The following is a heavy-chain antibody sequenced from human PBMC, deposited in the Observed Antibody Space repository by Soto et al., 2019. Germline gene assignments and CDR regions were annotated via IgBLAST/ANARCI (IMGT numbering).Heavy chain of an antibody. CDR1: GGSPRAYH. CDR2: FSYSGGL. Sequence: SETLSLTCSVYGGSPRAYHWSWIRQSPGEGLEWIGEFSYSGGLNYNPSLKGRVAVSPDTSTDHFSLTMTSVTAADTGVYFCAGGPRYWSFALWGRGTLVTVSS. CDR3: AGGPRYWSFAL. D-gene: IGHD1-20*01. J-gene: IGHJ2*01. V-gene: IGHV4-34*01.